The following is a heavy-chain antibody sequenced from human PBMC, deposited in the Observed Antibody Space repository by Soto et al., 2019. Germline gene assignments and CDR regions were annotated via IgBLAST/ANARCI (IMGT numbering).Heavy chain of an antibody. CDR2: IYHSGST. Sequence: SETLSLTCAVSGGSISSGGYSWSWIRQPPGKGLEWIGYIYHSGSTYYNPSLKSRVTISVDRSKHQFSLKLSSVTAADTAVYCCARVARGYSHDELAYWGQGTLVTVSS. J-gene: IGHJ4*02. V-gene: IGHV4-30-2*01. CDR3: ARVARGYSHDELAY. CDR1: GGSISSGGYS. D-gene: IGHD5-18*01.